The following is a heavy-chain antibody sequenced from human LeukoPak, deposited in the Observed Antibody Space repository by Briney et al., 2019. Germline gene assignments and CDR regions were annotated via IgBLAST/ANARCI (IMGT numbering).Heavy chain of an antibody. V-gene: IGHV3-21*04. J-gene: IGHJ4*02. CDR3: AKGLFSAYDKYLDS. D-gene: IGHD5-12*01. CDR2: ISDTGRDI. CDR1: GFAFESFT. Sequence: SGGSLRLSCAGSGFAFESFTMTWVRQAPGKGLEWVSLISDTGRDINYADSVRGRFTVSRDNTKNSLFLQMDSLRVEDTAIYYCAKGLFSAYDKYLDSWGQGTLVTVSS.